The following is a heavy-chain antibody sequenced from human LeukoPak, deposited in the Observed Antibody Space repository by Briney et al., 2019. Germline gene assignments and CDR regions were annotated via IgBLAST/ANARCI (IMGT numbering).Heavy chain of an antibody. D-gene: IGHD5-18*01. CDR1: GGSISSCSYY. Sequence: SETLSLTCTVSGGSISSCSYYWGCHRPPQGMGLEWIGSFYYSGSTYYSPSLKSRVTISVDTSKTQFSLKLSSVTAADTAVYYCAREVSSTAIINYWGQGTLVTVSS. CDR3: AREVSSTAIINY. J-gene: IGHJ4*02. V-gene: IGHV4-39*02. CDR2: FYYSGST.